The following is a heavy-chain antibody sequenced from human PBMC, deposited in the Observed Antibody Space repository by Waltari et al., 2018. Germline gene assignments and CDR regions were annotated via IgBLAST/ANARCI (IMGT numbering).Heavy chain of an antibody. CDR2: IIPVCRTA. J-gene: IGHJ6*02. Sequence: QVRLVQSGAEVKKPGSSVKVSCKAFGGSFSSYSINWVRQAPGQGLEWMGVIIPVCRTANYTQKVQDRLAITADESTSTAYMELSSLRSEDTAAYYCTTSSYCGTTTCYQYYGMDVWGQGTTVTVSS. D-gene: IGHD2-2*01. CDR3: TTSSYCGTTTCYQYYGMDV. CDR1: GGSFSSYS. V-gene: IGHV1-69*01.